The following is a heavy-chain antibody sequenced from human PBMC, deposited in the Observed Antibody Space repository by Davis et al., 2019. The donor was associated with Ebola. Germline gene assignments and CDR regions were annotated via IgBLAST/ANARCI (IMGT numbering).Heavy chain of an antibody. CDR1: GASISGSTYY. J-gene: IGHJ4*02. D-gene: IGHD3-3*01. CDR3: ASPSYYDFWSGSQNPFDY. CDR2: INHSRST. Sequence: SETLSLTCTVSGASISGSTYYWSWICQPPGKGLEWIGEINHSRSTNYNPSLKSRVTISVDTSKNQFSLKLSSVIAADTAVYYCASPSYYDFWSGSQNPFDYWGQGTLVTVSS. V-gene: IGHV4-39*01.